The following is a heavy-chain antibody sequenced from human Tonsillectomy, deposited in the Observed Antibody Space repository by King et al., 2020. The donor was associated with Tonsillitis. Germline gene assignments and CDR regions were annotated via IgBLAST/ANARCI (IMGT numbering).Heavy chain of an antibody. CDR2: IYDIGST. Sequence: LQLQESGPGLVKPSETLSLTCTVSGGSISSYYWSWIRQPPGKGLEWIGYIYDIGSTNYNPSLKSRGTISVDTSKNQPSLKLGSVTAADTAVYYCARGSNIAAAGTGYYFDYWGQGTLVTVSS. CDR3: ARGSNIAAAGTGYYFDY. CDR1: GGSISSYY. J-gene: IGHJ4*02. V-gene: IGHV4-59*01. D-gene: IGHD6-13*01.